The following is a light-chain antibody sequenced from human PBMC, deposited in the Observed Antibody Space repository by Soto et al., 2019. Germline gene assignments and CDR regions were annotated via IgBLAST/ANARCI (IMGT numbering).Light chain of an antibody. V-gene: IGKV1-39*01. Sequence: DIHMTQSPSSLSTSVGDRVTITFRASQRINIYLNWYRQKPGKAPELLIYSASNLQSGVPSRFSGSGSGTDFTLTISSLQPEDFATYYCQQSFSTPTFGQGTRLEIK. J-gene: IGKJ5*01. CDR2: SAS. CDR1: QRINIY. CDR3: QQSFSTPT.